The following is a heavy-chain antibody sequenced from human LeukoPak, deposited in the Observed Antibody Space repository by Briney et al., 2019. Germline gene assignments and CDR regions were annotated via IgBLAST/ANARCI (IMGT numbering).Heavy chain of an antibody. Sequence: SETLSLTCAVSGYSINSGYYWGWIRQPPGKGLEWIGTIYRSGTTYYNSSLQSRVTISGDTSKNQFSLNLRSVTAADTAVCYCARHTDFWDYWGQGTLATVPS. CDR2: IYRSGTT. D-gene: IGHD3-3*01. J-gene: IGHJ4*02. CDR1: GYSINSGYY. V-gene: IGHV4-38-2*01. CDR3: ARHTDFWDY.